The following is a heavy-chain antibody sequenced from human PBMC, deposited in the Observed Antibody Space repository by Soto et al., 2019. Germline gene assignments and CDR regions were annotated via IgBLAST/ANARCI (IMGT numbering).Heavy chain of an antibody. CDR3: AKDLKREMATITDY. CDR1: GFTFSSYG. J-gene: IGHJ4*02. Sequence: PGGSLRLSCAASGFTFSSYGMHWVRQAPGKGLEWVAVISYDGSSKYYADSVKGRFTISRDNSKNTLYLQMNSLRAEDTAVYYCAKDLKREMATITDYWGQGTLVTVSS. CDR2: ISYDGSSK. D-gene: IGHD5-12*01. V-gene: IGHV3-30*18.